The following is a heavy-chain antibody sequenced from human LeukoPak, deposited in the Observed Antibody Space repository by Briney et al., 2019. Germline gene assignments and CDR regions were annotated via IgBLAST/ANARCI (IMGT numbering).Heavy chain of an antibody. Sequence: GGSLRLSCAASGFTFDDYGMSWVRHAAGKGLEWVSGINWNGANTDYADSVKGRFTISRDNAKNSLYLQMNSLRAEDTALYYCARGFDGNFDYWGQGTLVTASP. CDR1: GFTFDDYG. J-gene: IGHJ4*02. V-gene: IGHV3-20*04. D-gene: IGHD3-9*01. CDR2: INWNGANT. CDR3: ARGFDGNFDY.